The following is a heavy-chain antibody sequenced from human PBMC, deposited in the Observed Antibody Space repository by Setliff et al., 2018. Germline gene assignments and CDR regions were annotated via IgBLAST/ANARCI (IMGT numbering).Heavy chain of an antibody. CDR3: AGPFDVGPYPRPIDGLDL. CDR2: INPSSGGR. D-gene: IGHD3-9*01. V-gene: IGHV1-2*02. J-gene: IGHJ3*01. CDR1: GYTFTSYY. Sequence: ASVKVSCKASGYTFTSYYMHWVRQAPGQGLEWMGIINPSSGGREYAEAFQGRITMTGDTSIKTAFMELSGLTSDDTAVYYCAGPFDVGPYPRPIDGLDLWGQGTRVTVSS.